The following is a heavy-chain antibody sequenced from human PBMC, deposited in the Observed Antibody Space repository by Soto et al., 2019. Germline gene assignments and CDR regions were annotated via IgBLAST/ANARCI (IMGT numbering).Heavy chain of an antibody. J-gene: IGHJ6*02. V-gene: IGHV3-21*01. D-gene: IGHD3-3*01. Sequence: PWGSLRLSCAASVFTFSSYSMNWFRQAPGKGLEWVSSISSSSSYIYYADSVKGRFTISRDNAKNSLYLQMNSLRAEDTAVYYCARDPAPVTIFGVVIAPTSYGMDVWGQGTTVTVSS. CDR3: ARDPAPVTIFGVVIAPTSYGMDV. CDR2: ISSSSSYI. CDR1: VFTFSSYS.